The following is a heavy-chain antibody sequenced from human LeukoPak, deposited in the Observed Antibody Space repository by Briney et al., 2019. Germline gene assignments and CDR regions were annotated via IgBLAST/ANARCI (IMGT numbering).Heavy chain of an antibody. Sequence: SVKVSCKASGGTFSSYAISWVRQAPGQGLEWMGRIIPILGIASYAQKFQGRVTMTRDTSTSTVYMELSSLRSEDTAVYYCARKGDYADGSYFDYWGQGTLVTVSS. V-gene: IGHV1-69*04. CDR2: IIPILGIA. D-gene: IGHD4-17*01. J-gene: IGHJ4*02. CDR3: ARKGDYADGSYFDY. CDR1: GGTFSSYA.